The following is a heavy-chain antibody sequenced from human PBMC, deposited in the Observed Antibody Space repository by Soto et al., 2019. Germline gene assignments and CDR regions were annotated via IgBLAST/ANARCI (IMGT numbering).Heavy chain of an antibody. CDR2: ISYDGSNK. J-gene: IGHJ5*02. V-gene: IGHV3-30*18. D-gene: IGHD2-15*01. CDR3: AKDLRSGPRLLKYNWFDH. Sequence: PXGALKLSCSASGCSFSSYGMHWVRQAPGKGLEWVAVISYDGSNKYYADSVKGRFTISRDNSKNTLYLQMNSLRAEDTAVYYFAKDLRSGPRLLKYNWFDHWGQGTLVTVSS. CDR1: GCSFSSYG.